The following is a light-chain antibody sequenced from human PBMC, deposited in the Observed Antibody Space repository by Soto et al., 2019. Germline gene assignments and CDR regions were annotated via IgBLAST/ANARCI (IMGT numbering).Light chain of an antibody. Sequence: QSALTQPPSASGSPGQSVTISCTGASSDVGKYNFVSCYQQHPGKAPKLMIYDVTERPSGVPDRFSGSKSGNTASLTVSGRQADDEADYYCTSYCGSSIPVVFGGGTKLTVL. J-gene: IGLJ2*01. CDR3: TSYCGSSIPVV. V-gene: IGLV2-8*01. CDR1: SSDVGKYNF. CDR2: DVT.